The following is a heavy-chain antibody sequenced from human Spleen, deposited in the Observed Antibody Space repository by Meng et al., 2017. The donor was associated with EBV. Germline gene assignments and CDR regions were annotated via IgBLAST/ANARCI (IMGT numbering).Heavy chain of an antibody. D-gene: IGHD6-13*01. Sequence: QITLKEYGHALVRPTQPPQLTGTCSGFLLTTSGVGVGWIRQPPGKALEWLTIIYWDDDKYYSPSLKSRLTITKDTSKNQVILTMTNMDPVDTATYYCAHRLVRRYFDYWGQGTLVTVSS. V-gene: IGHV2-5*02. J-gene: IGHJ4*02. CDR3: AHRLVRRYFDY. CDR2: IYWDDDK. CDR1: GFLLTTSGVG.